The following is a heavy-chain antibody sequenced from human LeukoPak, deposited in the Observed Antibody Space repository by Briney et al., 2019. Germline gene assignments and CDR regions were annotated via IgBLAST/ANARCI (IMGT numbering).Heavy chain of an antibody. CDR1: GGSISSGSYY. J-gene: IGHJ4*02. V-gene: IGHV4-61*02. D-gene: IGHD1-26*01. CDR3: ARGVGATKSYFDY. Sequence: SETLSLTCTVSGGSISSGSYYWSWIRQPAGKGLEWIGRIYTSGSTNYNPSLKSRVTISVDTSKNQFSLKLSSATAADTAVYYCARGVGATKSYFDYWGQGTLVTVSS. CDR2: IYTSGST.